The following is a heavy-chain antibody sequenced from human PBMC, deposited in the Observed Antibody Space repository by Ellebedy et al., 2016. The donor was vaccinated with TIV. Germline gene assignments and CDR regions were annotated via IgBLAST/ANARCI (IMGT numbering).Heavy chain of an antibody. CDR1: GGSISSYY. CDR2: IYYSGST. CDR3: ARDKDGSGLDY. J-gene: IGHJ4*02. V-gene: IGHV4-59*01. Sequence: MPSETLSLTCTVSGGSISSYYWSWIRQPPGKGLEWIGYIYYSGSTNYNPSLKSRVTISVDTSKNQFSLKLSSVTAADTAVYYCARDKDGSGLDYWGQGTLVTVSS. D-gene: IGHD3-10*01.